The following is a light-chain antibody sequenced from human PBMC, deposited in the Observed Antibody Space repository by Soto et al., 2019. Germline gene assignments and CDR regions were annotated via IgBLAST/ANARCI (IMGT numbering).Light chain of an antibody. CDR3: QQYHNWPPYT. CDR1: QSVSSN. J-gene: IGKJ2*01. CDR2: GAS. V-gene: IGKV3-15*01. Sequence: EIVMTQSPATLSVSPGERATLSCRASQSVSSNLAWYQLKPRQAPRLLIYGASTRATDIPARFSGSGSGTEFTLTISSLQSEDFADYYCQQYHNWPPYTFGQGTKLEIK.